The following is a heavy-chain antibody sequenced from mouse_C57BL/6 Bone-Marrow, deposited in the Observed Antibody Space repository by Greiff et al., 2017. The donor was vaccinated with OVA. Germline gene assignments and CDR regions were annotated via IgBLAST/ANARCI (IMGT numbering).Heavy chain of an antibody. D-gene: IGHD2-1*01. CDR3: ASEGYGNYGVLFAY. Sequence: VQLQQPGAELVKPGASVKLSCKASGYNFTSYWMQWVKQRPGQGLEWIGEIDPSDSYTNYNQKFKGKATLTVDTSSSTAYMQLSSLTSEDSAVYYCASEGYGNYGVLFAYWGQGTLVTVSA. CDR2: IDPSDSYT. J-gene: IGHJ3*01. V-gene: IGHV1-50*01. CDR1: GYNFTSYW.